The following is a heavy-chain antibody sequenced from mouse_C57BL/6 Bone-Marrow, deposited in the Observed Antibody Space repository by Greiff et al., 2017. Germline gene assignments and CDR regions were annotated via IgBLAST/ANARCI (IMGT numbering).Heavy chain of an antibody. V-gene: IGHV1-52*01. D-gene: IGHD1-1*01. CDR3: AGDGGSSYGAMDY. CDR2: IDPSDSET. J-gene: IGHJ4*01. CDR1: GYTFTSYW. Sequence: QVQLQQPGAELVRPGSSVKLSCKASGYTFTSYWMHWVKQRPIQGLEWIGNIDPSDSETHYNQKFKDKATLTVYKSSSTAYMQLSSLTSEDSAVYYCAGDGGSSYGAMDYWGQGTSVTVSS.